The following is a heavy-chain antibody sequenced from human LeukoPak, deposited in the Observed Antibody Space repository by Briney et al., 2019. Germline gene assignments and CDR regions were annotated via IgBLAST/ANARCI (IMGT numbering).Heavy chain of an antibody. CDR1: GFTFSSYS. CDR3: ARIGDDYGDYYSDY. D-gene: IGHD4-17*01. V-gene: IGHV3-48*01. CDR2: ISSSSTI. Sequence: GGSLRLSCAASGFTFSSYSMNWVRQAPGKGLEWVSYISSSSTIYYADSVKGRFTISRDNAKNSLYLQMNSLRAEDTAVYYCARIGDDYGDYYSDYWGQGTLVTVSS. J-gene: IGHJ4*02.